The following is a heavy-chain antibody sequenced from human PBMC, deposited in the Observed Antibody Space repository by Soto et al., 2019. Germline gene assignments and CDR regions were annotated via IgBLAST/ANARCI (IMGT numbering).Heavy chain of an antibody. Sequence: SETLSLTCTVSGGPISSYYWSWIRQPPGKGLEYIGYIYHTGVTACNPSLKSRVSLSLHTSKNPFSLKVSSVPAADTAVYYCARWDEGLDSWGQGTLVTVSS. CDR2: IYHTGVT. V-gene: IGHV4-59*01. D-gene: IGHD1-26*01. J-gene: IGHJ4*02. CDR3: ARWDEGLDS. CDR1: GGPISSYY.